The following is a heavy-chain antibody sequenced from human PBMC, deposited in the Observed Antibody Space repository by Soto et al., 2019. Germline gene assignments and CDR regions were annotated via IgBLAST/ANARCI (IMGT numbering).Heavy chain of an antibody. CDR3: ATWKRTYCSSSSCRSYFYYYMDV. D-gene: IGHD2-2*01. CDR2: FDPEDGQT. Sequence: ASVKVSCKVSGYTLTELSMHWVRQAPGKGLEWEGGFDPEDGQTIYAQNFQGRVTMTEDTSADTAYMELSSLRSEDTAVYYCATWKRTYCSSSSCRSYFYYYMDVWGKGTTVTVSS. V-gene: IGHV1-24*01. J-gene: IGHJ6*03. CDR1: GYTLTELS.